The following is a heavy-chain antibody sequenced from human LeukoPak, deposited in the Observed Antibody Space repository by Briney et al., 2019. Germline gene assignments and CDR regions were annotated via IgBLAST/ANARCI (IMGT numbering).Heavy chain of an antibody. D-gene: IGHD2-15*01. CDR3: ANDFDGYCSGGSCD. Sequence: GASVKVSCKASGGTFISYAISWVRQAPGQGLEWMGRIIPILGVANYAQKFQGRVTITADKSTSTAYMELSSLRSEDTAVYYCANDFDGYCSGGSCDWGQGTLVTVSS. CDR2: IIPILGVA. CDR1: GGTFISYA. J-gene: IGHJ4*02. V-gene: IGHV1-69*04.